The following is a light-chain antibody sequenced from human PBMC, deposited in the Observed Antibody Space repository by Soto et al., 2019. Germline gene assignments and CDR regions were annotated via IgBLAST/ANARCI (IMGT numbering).Light chain of an antibody. V-gene: IGKV1-5*03. Sequence: DIQMTQSPSTLSSSVGDRVTLTCRASQSISTWLAWYKQEPGKAPKLLIHKASSLQSGVPSRFRGSGSGTDFTLTISSLHPDDFATYYCQQYNSYSPTFGQGTKVDIK. CDR1: QSISTW. CDR2: KAS. J-gene: IGKJ1*01. CDR3: QQYNSYSPT.